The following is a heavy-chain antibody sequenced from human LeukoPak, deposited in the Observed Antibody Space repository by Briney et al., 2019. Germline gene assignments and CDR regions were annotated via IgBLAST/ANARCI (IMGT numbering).Heavy chain of an antibody. D-gene: IGHD1-26*01. Sequence: GGSLRLSCAASGFTFSSYSMNWVRQAPGKGLEWVASISSSSSYIYYADSVKGRFTISRDNAKNSLYLQMNSLRAEDTAVYYCARDHIVGATSLNWFDPWGQGTLVTVSS. CDR1: GFTFSSYS. V-gene: IGHV3-21*01. CDR2: ISSSSSYI. J-gene: IGHJ5*02. CDR3: ARDHIVGATSLNWFDP.